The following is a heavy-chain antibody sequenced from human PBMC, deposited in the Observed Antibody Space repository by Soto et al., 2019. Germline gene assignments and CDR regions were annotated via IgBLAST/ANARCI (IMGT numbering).Heavy chain of an antibody. CDR2: ISPGSRYP. CDR1: GFTFGDSY. CDR3: VRGGGGGLFHP. J-gene: IGHJ5*02. V-gene: IGHV3-11*06. Sequence: GGSLRLSCAGSGFTFGDSYMSWIRQAPGKGLEWLSYISPGSRYPAYADSVKGRFTISRDNAKRSLYLQMMSLTAEDTAIYYCVRGGGGGLFHPSGPGTLATVYS. D-gene: IGHD2-15*01.